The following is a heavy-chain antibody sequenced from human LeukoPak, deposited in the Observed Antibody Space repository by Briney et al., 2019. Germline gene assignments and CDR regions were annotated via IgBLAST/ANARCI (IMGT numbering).Heavy chain of an antibody. V-gene: IGHV4-38-2*02. D-gene: IGHD2-2*02. CDR2: IYHSGST. CDR1: GYSISSGYY. Sequence: SETLSLTCTVSGYSISSGYYWGWIRQPPGKGLEWIGSIYHSGSTYYNPSLKSRVTISVDTSKNQFSLKLSSVTAADTAVYYCAKTTTIPFGFDYWGQGTLVTVSS. J-gene: IGHJ4*02. CDR3: AKTTTIPFGFDY.